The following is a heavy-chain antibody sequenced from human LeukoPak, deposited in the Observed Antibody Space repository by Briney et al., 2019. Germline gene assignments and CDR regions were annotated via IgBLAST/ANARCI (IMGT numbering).Heavy chain of an antibody. CDR1: GFMFSSYW. V-gene: IGHV3-74*01. CDR3: ARSYYYDRSGYPGDDY. CDR2: INTDGTRT. D-gene: IGHD3-22*01. J-gene: IGHJ4*02. Sequence: GGSLRLPCAASGFMFSSYWMHWVRQAPGKGLVWVSRINTDGTRTTYADSVRGRFTVSRDNGKYTLYLQMNSLRAEDTAVYYCARSYYYDRSGYPGDDYWGPGTLVTVSS.